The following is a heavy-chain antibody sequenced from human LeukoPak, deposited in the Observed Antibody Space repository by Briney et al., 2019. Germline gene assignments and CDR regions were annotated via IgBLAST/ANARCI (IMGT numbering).Heavy chain of an antibody. CDR2: IYRSEHT. Sequence: SGTLSLTCAVSGGSISSSDWWSWVRQPPGRGLEWIGYIYRSEHTNYNPSLKSRVTMSLDKSKNQFSLKLSSVTAADTAVYYCARVNPGLRYFGYWGQGTLVTVSS. D-gene: IGHD3-9*01. CDR1: GGSISSSDW. V-gene: IGHV4-4*02. J-gene: IGHJ4*02. CDR3: ARVNPGLRYFGY.